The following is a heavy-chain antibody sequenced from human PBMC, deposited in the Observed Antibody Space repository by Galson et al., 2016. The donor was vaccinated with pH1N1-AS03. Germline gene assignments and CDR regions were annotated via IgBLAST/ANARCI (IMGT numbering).Heavy chain of an antibody. V-gene: IGHV2-5*02. CDR3: TRSRYYNTNLYYFDY. D-gene: IGHD2/OR15-2a*01. CDR2: IYWDGDK. J-gene: IGHJ4*02. CDR1: GFSLATSGVG. Sequence: PALVKPTQTLTLTCAFSGFSLATSGVGVGWIRQPPGKALEWLALIYWDGDKLYNPSRKSRLTVTKDTSKNLVVLTLTDMDPVDTATYFCTRSRYYNTNLYYFDYWGQGTLVTVSS.